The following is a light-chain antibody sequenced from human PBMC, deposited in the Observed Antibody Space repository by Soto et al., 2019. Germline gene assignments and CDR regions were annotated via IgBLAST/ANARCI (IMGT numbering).Light chain of an antibody. V-gene: IGLV2-8*01. CDR1: SSDVGGYNY. CDR2: EVT. J-gene: IGLJ1*01. Sequence: QSALTQPPSASESPGQSVTISCNGSSSDVGGYNYVSWYQQHPGKTPKLMIYEVTKRPSGVPDRFSGSKSGNTASLTVSGLQPEDEADYYCSSYAASNDLGVFGTGTKLTVL. CDR3: SSYAASNDLGV.